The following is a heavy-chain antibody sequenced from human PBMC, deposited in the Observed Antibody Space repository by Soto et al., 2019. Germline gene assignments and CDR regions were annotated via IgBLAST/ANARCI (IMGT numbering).Heavy chain of an antibody. Sequence: QVQLVQSGAEEKKPGASVKVSCKASGYTFTSYAMHWVRQAPGQRLEWMGWINAGNGNTKYSQKLQGRVTITRDTSASTAYMELSSLISEDTAVFYCASGSGWFPPFDYWGQGTLVTVSS. J-gene: IGHJ4*02. CDR2: INAGNGNT. D-gene: IGHD6-19*01. V-gene: IGHV1-3*05. CDR3: ASGSGWFPPFDY. CDR1: GYTFTSYA.